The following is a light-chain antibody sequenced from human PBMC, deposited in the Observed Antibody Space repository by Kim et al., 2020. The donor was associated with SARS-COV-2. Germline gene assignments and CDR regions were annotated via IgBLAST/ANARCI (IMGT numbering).Light chain of an antibody. J-gene: IGKJ2*01. CDR1: QSISSY. Sequence: DIQMTQSPSSLSASVGDRVTITCRASQSISSYLNWYQQKPGKAPKLLIYAASSLQSGVPSRFSGSGSGTGFTLTISSLQPEDFATYYCQQSYSTPYTFGQGTKLEI. CDR2: AAS. V-gene: IGKV1-39*01. CDR3: QQSYSTPYT.